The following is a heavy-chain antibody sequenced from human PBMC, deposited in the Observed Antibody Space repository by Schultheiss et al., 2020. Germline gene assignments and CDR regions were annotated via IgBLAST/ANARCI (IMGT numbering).Heavy chain of an antibody. CDR3: ARDESEEQDAFDI. D-gene: IGHD1/OR15-1a*01. CDR1: GYTFTSYD. Sequence: GESLKISCKASGYTFTSYDINWVRQATGQGLEWMGWMNPNSGNTGYAQKFQGRVTMTRDTSTSTVYMELSSLRSEDTAVYYCARDESEEQDAFDIWGQGTMVTVSS. CDR2: MNPNSGNT. V-gene: IGHV1-8*01. J-gene: IGHJ3*02.